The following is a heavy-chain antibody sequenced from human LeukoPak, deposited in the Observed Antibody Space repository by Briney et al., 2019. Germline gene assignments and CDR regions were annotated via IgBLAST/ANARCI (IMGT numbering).Heavy chain of an antibody. CDR1: GYTFTGYY. D-gene: IGHD4-17*01. CDR3: ARDHRDYGDYGD. CDR2: INPNSGGT. Sequence: ASVKVSCKASGYTFTGYYMHWVRQAPGQGLEWMGWINPNSGGTNYARKFQGRVTMTRDTSISTAYMELSRLRSDDTAVYYCARDHRDYGDYGDWGQGTLVTVSS. V-gene: IGHV1-2*02. J-gene: IGHJ4*02.